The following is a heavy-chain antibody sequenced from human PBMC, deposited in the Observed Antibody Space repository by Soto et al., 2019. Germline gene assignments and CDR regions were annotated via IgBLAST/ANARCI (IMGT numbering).Heavy chain of an antibody. CDR2: IVPVFGRP. CDR1: GGSFSNFG. J-gene: IGHJ4*02. D-gene: IGHD5-12*01. V-gene: IGHV1-69*13. CDR3: AREGSGYNF. Sequence: SVKVSCKASGGSFSNFGISWVRQAPGQGLEWMGGIVPVFGRPNYAQRFRGRLTITADESTSTGYIELISLRSDDTAVYYCAREGSGYNFWGQGTQVTVSS.